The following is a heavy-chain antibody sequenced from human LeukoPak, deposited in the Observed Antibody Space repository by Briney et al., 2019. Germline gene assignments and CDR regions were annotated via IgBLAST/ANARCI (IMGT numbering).Heavy chain of an antibody. V-gene: IGHV4-34*01. CDR2: VNHSGST. J-gene: IGHJ4*02. Sequence: PSETLSLTCAVYGGSFSGYYWTWIRQPPGKGLEWIGEVNHSGSTKYNPSLKSRVTISVDTPKNQFSLKLSSVTAADTAVYYCARGPSLTYDILTGYYHFDYWGQGTLVTVSS. D-gene: IGHD3-9*01. CDR3: ARGPSLTYDILTGYYHFDY. CDR1: GGSFSGYY.